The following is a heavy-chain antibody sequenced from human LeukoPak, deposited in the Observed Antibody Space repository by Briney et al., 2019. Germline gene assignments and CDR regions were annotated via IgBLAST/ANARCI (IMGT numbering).Heavy chain of an antibody. CDR3: ARGHYYDSSGPTGDWFDP. CDR1: GVSFSGYY. CDR2: INHSGST. J-gene: IGHJ5*02. V-gene: IGHV4-34*01. Sequence: ASEILSLTCAVYGVSFSGYYWSWIRQPPGKGLEWIGEINHSGSTNYNPSLKSRVTISVDTSKNQFSLKLSSVAAADTAVYYCARGHYYDSSGPTGDWFDPWGQGTLVTVSS. D-gene: IGHD3-22*01.